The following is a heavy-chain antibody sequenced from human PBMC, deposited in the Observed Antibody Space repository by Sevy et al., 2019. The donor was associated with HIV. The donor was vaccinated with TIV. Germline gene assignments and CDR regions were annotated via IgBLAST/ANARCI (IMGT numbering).Heavy chain of an antibody. CDR2: IYHSGSS. Sequence: SENLSLTCTVSGGSIRSVNWWHWVRQPPGKGLEWIGEIYHSGSSNYNPSLKSRVTISVDNSKNQFSLKLSSVTAADTAVYYCARGRETPRGFDPWGQGTLVTVSS. D-gene: IGHD3-10*01. J-gene: IGHJ5*02. CDR3: ARGRETPRGFDP. CDR1: GGSIRSVNW. V-gene: IGHV4-4*02.